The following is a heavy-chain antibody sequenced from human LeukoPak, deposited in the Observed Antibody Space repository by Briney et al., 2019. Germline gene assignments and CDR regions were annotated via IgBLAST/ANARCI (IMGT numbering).Heavy chain of an antibody. CDR3: ARDGNYRVADDI. J-gene: IGHJ3*02. Sequence: GGSLRLSCAASGFTFSSYGMHWVRQAPGKGLEWVAFIRYDASNTYYADSVRGRFTISRDNSKNTLYLQMNSLRTEDTAVHYCARDGNYRVADDIWGQGTMVTVSS. V-gene: IGHV3-30*02. CDR1: GFTFSSYG. CDR2: IRYDASNT. D-gene: IGHD3-10*01.